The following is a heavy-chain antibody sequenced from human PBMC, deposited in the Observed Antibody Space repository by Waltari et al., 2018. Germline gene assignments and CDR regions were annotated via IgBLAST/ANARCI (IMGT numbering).Heavy chain of an antibody. V-gene: IGHV4-39*07. CDR1: GGSISSSSYY. Sequence: QLQLQESGPGLVKPSETLSLTCTVSGGSISSSSYYWGWIRQPPGKGLEWIGSIYYSGRTYYNPSLKSRVTISVDTSKNQFSLKLSSVTAADTAVYYCARLPYSSSWYGWFDPWGQGTLVTVSS. CDR2: IYYSGRT. CDR3: ARLPYSSSWYGWFDP. J-gene: IGHJ5*02. D-gene: IGHD6-13*01.